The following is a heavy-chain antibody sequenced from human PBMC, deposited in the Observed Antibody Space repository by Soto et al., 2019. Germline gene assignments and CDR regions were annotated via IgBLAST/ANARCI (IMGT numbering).Heavy chain of an antibody. V-gene: IGHV3-33*01. CDR2: IWYDGSNK. CDR3: EGGTHAYDSSGYYALVYAFDI. CDR1: GFTFSSYG. D-gene: IGHD3-22*01. J-gene: IGHJ3*02. Sequence: QVQLVESGGGVVQPGRSLRLSCAASGFTFSSYGMHWVRQAPGKGLEWVAVIWYDGSNKYYADSVKGRFTISRDNSKNRLDLHMNSVRAEDRAVYYCEGGTHAYDSSGYYALVYAFDIWGQGTMVTVSS.